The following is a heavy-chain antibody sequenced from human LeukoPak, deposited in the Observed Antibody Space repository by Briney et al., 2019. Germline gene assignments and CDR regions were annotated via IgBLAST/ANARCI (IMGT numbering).Heavy chain of an antibody. Sequence: SETLSLTCTVSGGSISSSSYYWGWIRQPPGKGLEWIGSIYYSGSTYYNPSLKSRVTISVDTSKNQFSLKLSSVTAADTAVYYCASQITTHYAFSPMVDAFDIWGQGTMVTVSS. CDR2: IYYSGST. CDR1: GGSISSSSYY. J-gene: IGHJ3*02. CDR3: ASQITTHYAFSPMVDAFDI. V-gene: IGHV4-39*07. D-gene: IGHD3-3*01.